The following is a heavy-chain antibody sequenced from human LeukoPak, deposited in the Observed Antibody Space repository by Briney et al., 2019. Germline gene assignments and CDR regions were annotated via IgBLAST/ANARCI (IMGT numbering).Heavy chain of an antibody. D-gene: IGHD1-20*01. CDR1: GFTFNTYG. J-gene: IGHJ4*02. CDR2: ISASGLST. V-gene: IGHV3-23*01. Sequence: PGGSLRLSCAASGFTFNTYGMSWVRQAPGKGLEWVSGISASGLSTYYTDSVRGRFTNSRDNSKNTLYLQMHSLRAEDTAVYYCAKETSITGAGDFWGQGALVTVSS. CDR3: AKETSITGAGDF.